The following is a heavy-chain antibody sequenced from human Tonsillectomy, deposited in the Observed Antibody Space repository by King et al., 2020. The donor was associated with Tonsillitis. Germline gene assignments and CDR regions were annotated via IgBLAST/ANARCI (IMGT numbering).Heavy chain of an antibody. J-gene: IGHJ4*02. V-gene: IGHV1-2*02. CDR3: ARDTVPSSGLGCCTANC. D-gene: IGHD2-8*02. CDR2: MNPNSGET. Sequence: VQLVESGAEVKGPGASVKVSCKASGYTFTDYFIHWVRQAPGQGLEWMGWMNPNSGETKYAQKFEDRVTMTRDTSINTAYMELNWLTSDDTAIYFCARDTVPSSGLGCCTANCWGQGTLVTVSS. CDR1: GYTFTDYF.